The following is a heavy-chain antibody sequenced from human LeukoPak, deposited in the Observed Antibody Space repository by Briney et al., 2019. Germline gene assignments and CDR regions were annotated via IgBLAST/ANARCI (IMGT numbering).Heavy chain of an antibody. D-gene: IGHD2-2*01. Sequence: PSETLSLTCTVSGGSISSSSYYWGWIRQPPGKGLEWIGSIYYSGSTYYNPSLKSRVTISVDTSKNQFSLKLSSVTAAGTAVYYCARRGNIVVVPAAVDYWGQGTLVTVSS. CDR2: IYYSGST. V-gene: IGHV4-39*01. J-gene: IGHJ4*02. CDR3: ARRGNIVVVPAAVDY. CDR1: GGSISSSSYY.